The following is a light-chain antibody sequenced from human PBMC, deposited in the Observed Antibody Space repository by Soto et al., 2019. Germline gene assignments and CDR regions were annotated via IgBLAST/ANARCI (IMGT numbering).Light chain of an antibody. CDR2: DAS. CDR1: QDIKNY. J-gene: IGKJ4*01. Sequence: DIQMTQSPSSLSASVGDRVTITCQASQDIKNYLNWYQQKSGKAPKLLIYDASDLETRVPSRFSGSGSGTDFTFTINSLQPEDIATYYCQQYDNLPLTFGGGTKV. CDR3: QQYDNLPLT. V-gene: IGKV1-33*01.